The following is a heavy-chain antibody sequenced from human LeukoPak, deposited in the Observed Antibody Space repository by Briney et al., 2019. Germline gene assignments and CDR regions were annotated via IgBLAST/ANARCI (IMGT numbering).Heavy chain of an antibody. CDR3: XXXGXSYGYRVDY. CDR2: IKSKTDGGTT. D-gene: IGHD5-18*01. CDR1: GFTXXXAW. V-gene: IGHV3-15*01. J-gene: IGHJ4*02. Sequence: SGFTXXXAWMSWVRQAPGKGLEWVGRIKSKTDGGTTDYAARVKGRFTISXEESKNTMYMQMNSLKTEDTDVXXXXXXGXSYGYRVDYWGQGTLVTVSS.